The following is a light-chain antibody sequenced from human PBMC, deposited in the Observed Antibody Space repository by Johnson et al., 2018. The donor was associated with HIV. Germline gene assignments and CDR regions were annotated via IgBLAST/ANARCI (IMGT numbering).Light chain of an antibody. Sequence: QSVLTQPPSVSAAPGQKVTISCSGSSSNIGNNYVSWYQQLPGTAPKLLIYENNKRPSGITDRFSGSKSGTSATLGITGLQTGDEADYYCGTWGGVFGTGTKVTVL. V-gene: IGLV1-51*02. CDR3: GTWGGV. CDR2: ENN. CDR1: SSNIGNNY. J-gene: IGLJ1*01.